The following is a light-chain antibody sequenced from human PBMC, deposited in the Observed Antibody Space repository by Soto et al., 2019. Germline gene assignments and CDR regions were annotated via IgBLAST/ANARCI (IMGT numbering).Light chain of an antibody. Sequence: QAVLTQPASVSGSPGQSITISCTGTSSDVGGYNYVSWYQQHPGKAPKLMIYDVSNRPSGVSNRFSGSKSGNTASLTISGLQAEDEADYYCSSYTISSTYVAFGGGTELTVL. CDR3: SSYTISSTYVA. CDR1: SSDVGGYNY. V-gene: IGLV2-14*01. CDR2: DVS. J-gene: IGLJ2*01.